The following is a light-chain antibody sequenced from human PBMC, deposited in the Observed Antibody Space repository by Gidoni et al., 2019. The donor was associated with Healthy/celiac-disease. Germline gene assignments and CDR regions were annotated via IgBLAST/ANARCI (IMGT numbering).Light chain of an antibody. Sequence: SYVLTQPPSVSVAPGQTARITCGGNKMGSKSVHWDQQKPGQAPVLVVYDNSARPSGNPERFSGSNSWNSATLTILRVDAGDAADYSCHVCDSSSDPYYVFGTGIKVTVL. J-gene: IGLJ1*01. CDR1: KMGSKS. CDR2: DNS. V-gene: IGLV3-21*02. CDR3: HVCDSSSDPYYV.